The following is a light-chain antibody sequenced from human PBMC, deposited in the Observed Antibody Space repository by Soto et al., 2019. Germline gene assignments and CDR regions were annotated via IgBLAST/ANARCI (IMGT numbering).Light chain of an antibody. CDR1: VTDVGGYNY. Sequence: QSALTQPASVSGSPGQSITISCAGTVTDVGGYNYVSWYQQHPGRAPKLMISEVSNRPSGVSTRFSGSKSGNTASLTISGLQAEDEADYYCSSYTSSRTFVLGAGTKVTVL. V-gene: IGLV2-14*01. CDR2: EVS. J-gene: IGLJ1*01. CDR3: SSYTSSRTFV.